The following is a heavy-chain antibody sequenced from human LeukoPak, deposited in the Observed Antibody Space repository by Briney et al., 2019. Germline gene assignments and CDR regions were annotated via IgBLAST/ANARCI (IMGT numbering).Heavy chain of an antibody. D-gene: IGHD3-10*01. V-gene: IGHV3-21*01. CDR1: GFTFNYFG. J-gene: IGHJ4*02. CDR2: ISRTSTFI. Sequence: GGSLRLSCVASGFTFNYFGMNWVRQAPGKGLEWVSSISRTSTFIYYADSVRGRFTISRDNAKNSLYLQMNSLRAEDTAVCYCARDPDYYGSGTYFNHYFDYWGQGTLVTVSS. CDR3: ARDPDYYGSGTYFNHYFDY.